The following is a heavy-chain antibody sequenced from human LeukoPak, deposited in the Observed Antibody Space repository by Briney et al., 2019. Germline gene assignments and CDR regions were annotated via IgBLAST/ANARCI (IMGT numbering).Heavy chain of an antibody. D-gene: IGHD3-10*01. CDR2: INHSGST. V-gene: IGHV4-34*01. CDR3: ARRRLLWFGELLWGYFDY. CDR1: GGSFSGYY. Sequence: SETLSLTCAVYGGSFSGYYWSWIRQPPGKGLEWIGEINHSGSTNYNPSLKSRVTISVDTSKNQFSLKLSSVTAADTAVYYCARRRLLWFGELLWGYFDYWGRGTLVTVSS. J-gene: IGHJ4*02.